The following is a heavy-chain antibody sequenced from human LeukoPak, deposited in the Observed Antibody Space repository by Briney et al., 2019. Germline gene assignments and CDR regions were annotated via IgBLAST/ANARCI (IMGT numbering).Heavy chain of an antibody. J-gene: IGHJ4*02. V-gene: IGHV3-23*01. CDR2: ISGSGGST. CDR1: GFIFSSYA. CDR3: AKVGGYSSSWYRYYFDY. D-gene: IGHD6-13*01. Sequence: GGSLRLSCAASGFIFSSYAMSWVRQAPGKGLEWVSAISGSGGSTYYADSVKGRFTISRDNSKNTLYLQMNSLRAEDTAVYYCAKVGGYSSSWYRYYFDYWGQGTLVTVPS.